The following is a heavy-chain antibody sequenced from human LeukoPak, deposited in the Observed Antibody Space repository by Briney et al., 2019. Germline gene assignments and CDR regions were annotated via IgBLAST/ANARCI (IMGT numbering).Heavy chain of an antibody. CDR3: ARTYYYDSSGYD. CDR1: GGSFSGYY. J-gene: IGHJ4*02. Sequence: ASETLSLTRAVYGGSFSGYYWSGIRQPPGKGLEWIGEINHSGSTNYNPSLKSRVTISVDTSKNQFSLKLSSVTAADTAVYYCARTYYYDSSGYDWSQGTLVTVSS. V-gene: IGHV4-34*01. CDR2: INHSGST. D-gene: IGHD3-22*01.